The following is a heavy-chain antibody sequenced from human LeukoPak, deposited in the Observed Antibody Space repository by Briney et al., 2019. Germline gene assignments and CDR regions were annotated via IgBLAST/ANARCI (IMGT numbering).Heavy chain of an antibody. D-gene: IGHD6-13*01. CDR2: ISSSSSYI. V-gene: IGHV3-21*01. CDR1: GFTFSSTG. J-gene: IGHJ4*02. CDR3: ARDLIAAAGTCDY. Sequence: PGGSLRLSCVASGFTFSSTGMHWVRQAPGKGLEWVSSISSSSSYIYYADSVKGRFTISRDNAKNSLYLQMNSLRAEDTAVYYCARDLIAAAGTCDYWGQGTLVTVSS.